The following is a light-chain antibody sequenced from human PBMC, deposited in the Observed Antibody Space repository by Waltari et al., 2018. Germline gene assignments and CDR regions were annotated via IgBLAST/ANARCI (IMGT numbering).Light chain of an antibody. CDR1: QTVSSIS. CDR3: QQYDGIVVT. J-gene: IGKJ4*01. V-gene: IGKV3-20*01. CDR2: GTS. Sequence: EIVLTQSPGTLSLSPGERATLSCRASQTVSSISFTWYQQKPGQAPRLLIYGTSNRAIGSPDRFSGSGSGTDFTLTISRLEPEDFAVYYCQQYDGIVVTFGGGTKVEI.